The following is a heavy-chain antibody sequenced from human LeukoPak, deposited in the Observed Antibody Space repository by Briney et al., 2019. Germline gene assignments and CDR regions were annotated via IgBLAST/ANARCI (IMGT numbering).Heavy chain of an antibody. Sequence: SETLSLTCTVSGGSISSSSYYWGWIRQPPGKGLEWIGSIYHSGSTNYNPSLKSRVTISVDTSKNQFSLKLSSVTAADTAVYYCARGSLLRYGMGVWGQGTTVTVSS. CDR2: IYHSGST. D-gene: IGHD3-3*01. CDR1: GGSISSSSYY. CDR3: ARGSLLRYGMGV. J-gene: IGHJ6*02. V-gene: IGHV4-39*07.